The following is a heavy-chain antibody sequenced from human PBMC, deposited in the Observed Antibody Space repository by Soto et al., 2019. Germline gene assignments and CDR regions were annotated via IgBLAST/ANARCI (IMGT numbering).Heavy chain of an antibody. J-gene: IGHJ4*02. D-gene: IGHD2-2*01. CDR2: TSAHNDNT. CDR1: GYTFTSYG. V-gene: IGHV1-18*01. CDR3: AREYCSSTSCYGPDY. Sequence: ASVKVSCKASGYTFTSYGISWVRQAPGQGLEWMGWTSAHNDNTNYAQKFQGRVTMTTDTSTSTAYMELRSLRSDDTAVYYCAREYCSSTSCYGPDYWGQGTLVTAPQ.